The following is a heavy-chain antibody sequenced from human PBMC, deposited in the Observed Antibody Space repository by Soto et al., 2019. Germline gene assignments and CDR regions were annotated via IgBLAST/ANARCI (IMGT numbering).Heavy chain of an antibody. J-gene: IGHJ6*02. V-gene: IGHV4-61*01. CDR2: IYYSGST. CDR1: GGRISSGYYY. Sequence: SETLSLACTVSGGRISSGYYYWSWIPQPPGKGLEWIGYIYYSGSTNYNPSLKSRVTISVDTSKNQFSLNLSSVAAAVTAVYYCARADYYSSCPTGGMDVWGQGTTVTVTS. D-gene: IGHD2-21*01. CDR3: ARADYYSSCPTGGMDV.